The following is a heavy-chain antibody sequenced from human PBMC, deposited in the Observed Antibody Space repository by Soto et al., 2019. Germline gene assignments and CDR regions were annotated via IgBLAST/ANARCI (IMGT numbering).Heavy chain of an antibody. J-gene: IGHJ4*02. CDR2: IYYSGGT. CDR1: GGSISSYY. CDR3: ARFVEMATLFDY. D-gene: IGHD5-12*01. V-gene: IGHV4-59*01. Sequence: PSETLSLTCTVSGGSISSYYWSWIRQPPGKGLEWIGYIYYSGGTNYNPSLKSRVTISVDTSKNQFSLKLSSVTAADTAVYYCARFVEMATLFDYWGQGTLVTVSS.